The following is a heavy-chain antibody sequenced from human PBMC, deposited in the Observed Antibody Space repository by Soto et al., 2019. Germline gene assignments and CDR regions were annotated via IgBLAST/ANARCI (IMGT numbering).Heavy chain of an antibody. CDR3: AKVGLWFGELLWYYFDY. CDR2: ISYDGSNK. CDR1: GFTFSSYG. Sequence: GGSLRLSCAASGFTFSSYGMHWVRQAPGKGLEWVAVISYDGSNKYYADSVEGRFTISRDNSKNTLYLQMNSLRAEDTDVYYCAKVGLWFGELLWYYFDYWGQGTLVTVSS. D-gene: IGHD3-10*01. J-gene: IGHJ4*02. V-gene: IGHV3-30*18.